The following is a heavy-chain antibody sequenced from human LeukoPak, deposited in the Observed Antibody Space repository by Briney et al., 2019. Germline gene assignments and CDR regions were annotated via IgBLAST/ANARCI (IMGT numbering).Heavy chain of an antibody. CDR2: SYHGGST. Sequence: SETLSLTCTVSGVSISTYYWSWIRQPPGKGLEWIGYSYHGGSTYCNPSLKTRVTISVDTSKNQFSLKLSSVTAADTAVYYCARVGSGSFDYWGQGTLVTVSS. V-gene: IGHV4-59*01. CDR1: GVSISTYY. CDR3: ARVGSGSFDY. J-gene: IGHJ4*02. D-gene: IGHD6-19*01.